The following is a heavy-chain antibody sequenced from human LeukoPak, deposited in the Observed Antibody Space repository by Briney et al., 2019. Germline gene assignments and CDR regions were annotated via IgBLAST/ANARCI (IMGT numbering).Heavy chain of an antibody. Sequence: GGSLRLSCAASGFTFSASWMSWVRQTPEKGLEFVANINQDGSLQSFVASVKGRFTISRDNAKSSLYLQMNNLRAKDTAVYYCARDPGFSAFDIWGQGTMITVSS. D-gene: IGHD3-3*01. CDR2: INQDGSLQ. J-gene: IGHJ3*02. V-gene: IGHV3-7*01. CDR3: ARDPGFSAFDI. CDR1: GFTFSASW.